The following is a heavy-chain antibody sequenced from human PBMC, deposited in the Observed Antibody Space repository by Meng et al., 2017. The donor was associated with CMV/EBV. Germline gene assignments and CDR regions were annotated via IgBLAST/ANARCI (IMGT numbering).Heavy chain of an antibody. V-gene: IGHV3-21*01. Sequence: EVQLVESGGGLVKPGGSLRLSCAASGCTFSSYSMNWVRQAPGKGLEWVSSISSSSSYIYYADSVKGRFTISRDNAKNSLYLQMNSLRAEDTAVYYCASLLLWFGEPNYYYYGMDVWGQGTTVTVS. CDR2: ISSSSSYI. D-gene: IGHD3-10*01. CDR3: ASLLLWFGEPNYYYYGMDV. J-gene: IGHJ6*02. CDR1: GCTFSSYS.